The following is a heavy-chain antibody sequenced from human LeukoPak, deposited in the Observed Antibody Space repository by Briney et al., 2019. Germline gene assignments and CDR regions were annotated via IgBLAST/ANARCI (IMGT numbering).Heavy chain of an antibody. CDR1: GGSISSGSYY. D-gene: IGHD2-21*01. V-gene: IGHV4-61*02. CDR3: ARATVGRTYCGGDCYSPIDY. CDR2: IYTSGST. Sequence: SETLSLTCIVSGGSISSGSYYWSWIRQPAGKGLEWIGRIYTSGSTNYNPSLKSRVTISVDTSKNQFSLKLSSVTAADTAVYYCARATVGRTYCGGDCYSPIDYWGQGTLVTVSS. J-gene: IGHJ4*02.